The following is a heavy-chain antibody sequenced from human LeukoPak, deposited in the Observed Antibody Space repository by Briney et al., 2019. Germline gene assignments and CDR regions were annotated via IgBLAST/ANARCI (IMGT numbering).Heavy chain of an antibody. CDR3: AKERIWQQYYFGS. V-gene: IGHV3-48*03. D-gene: IGHD5-24*01. CDR1: GFTFSSHE. CDR2: ISSSGSAK. J-gene: IGHJ4*02. Sequence: PGGALRLSCAASGFTFSSHEMTWVRQAPGKGLERVSYISSSGSAKYYADPVKGRFTISRDNAKNTLSLQMNSLRPEDTAVYYCAKERIWQQYYFGSWGQGTLVTVSS.